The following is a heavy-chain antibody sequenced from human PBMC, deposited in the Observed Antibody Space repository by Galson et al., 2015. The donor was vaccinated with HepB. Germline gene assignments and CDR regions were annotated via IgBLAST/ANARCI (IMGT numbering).Heavy chain of an antibody. D-gene: IGHD6-6*01. Sequence: SLRLSCAASGFTFSSYGMHWVRQAPGKGLEWVAVISYDGSNKYYADSVKGRFTISRDNSKNTLYLQMNSLRAEDTAVYYCAGESIATPFGGLWGQGTLVTVSS. CDR3: AGESIATPFGGL. CDR2: ISYDGSNK. V-gene: IGHV3-30*03. CDR1: GFTFSSYG. J-gene: IGHJ4*02.